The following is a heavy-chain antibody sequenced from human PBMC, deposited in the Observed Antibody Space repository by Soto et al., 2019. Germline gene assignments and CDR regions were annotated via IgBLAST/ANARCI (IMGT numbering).Heavy chain of an antibody. J-gene: IGHJ3*02. Sequence: PSETLSLTCTVSGGSISSGGYSWSWIRQPPGKGLEWIGYIYHSGSTYYNPSLKSRVTTSVDRSKNQFSLKLSSVTAADTAVYYCARGGYYYDSSGPTVAFDIWGQGTMVTVSS. D-gene: IGHD3-22*01. CDR3: ARGGYYYDSSGPTVAFDI. CDR1: GGSISSGGYS. V-gene: IGHV4-30-2*01. CDR2: IYHSGST.